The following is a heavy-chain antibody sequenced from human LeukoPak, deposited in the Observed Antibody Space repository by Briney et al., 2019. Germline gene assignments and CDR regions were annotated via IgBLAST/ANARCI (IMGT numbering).Heavy chain of an antibody. V-gene: IGHV1-18*01. Sequence: ASVKVSCKASGYTFTNYGISWVRQAPGQGLEWMGWISAYNGNTNYAQKLQGRVTMTTDTFTSTAYMELRSLRSDDTAVYYCARDLMVTNDAFDIWGQGTMVTVSS. CDR1: GYTFTNYG. CDR2: ISAYNGNT. D-gene: IGHD2-21*02. CDR3: ARDLMVTNDAFDI. J-gene: IGHJ3*02.